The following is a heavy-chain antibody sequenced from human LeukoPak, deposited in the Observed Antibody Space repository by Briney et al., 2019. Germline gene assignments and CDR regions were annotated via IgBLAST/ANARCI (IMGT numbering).Heavy chain of an antibody. J-gene: IGHJ4*02. D-gene: IGHD6-13*01. CDR2: IIGGGGAT. CDR1: GFTFSNYA. V-gene: IGHV3-23*01. CDR3: ARVGNSLNYFDC. Sequence: GGSLRLFCAASGFTFSNYAMSWVRQAPGKGPEWVSFIIGGGGATYYADSVKGRFIISRDNAKDSLYLQMNSLRAEDTAVYYCARVGNSLNYFDCWGQRTLVTVSS.